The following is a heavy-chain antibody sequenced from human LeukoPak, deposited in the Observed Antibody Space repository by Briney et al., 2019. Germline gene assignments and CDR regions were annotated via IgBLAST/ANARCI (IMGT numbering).Heavy chain of an antibody. J-gene: IGHJ4*02. D-gene: IGHD3-9*01. CDR1: GCTFSSYA. V-gene: IGHV3-23*01. Sequence: GESLRLSCAASGCTFSSYAMSWVRQAPGKGLEWVSAISGSGGSTYYADSVKGRFTISRDNSKNTLYLQMNSLRAEDTAVYYCAKDAVLRYFDWLPLDYWGQGTLVTVSS. CDR2: ISGSGGST. CDR3: AKDAVLRYFDWLPLDY.